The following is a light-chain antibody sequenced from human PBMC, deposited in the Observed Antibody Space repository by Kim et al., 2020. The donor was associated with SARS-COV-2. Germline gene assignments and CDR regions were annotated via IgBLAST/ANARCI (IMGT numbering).Light chain of an antibody. CDR1: QCKVGRKT. J-gene: IGLJ2*01. CDR3: AAWDDNLNGVA. CDR2: GYN. V-gene: IGLV1-44*01. Sequence: GQRVTISCFGSQCKVGRKTVNWWEQVPGTGPTLRIFGYNQRPAGVPARFSDSKSGTSASLAISGLQSEDEADYYCAAWDDNLNGVAFGGGTQLTVL.